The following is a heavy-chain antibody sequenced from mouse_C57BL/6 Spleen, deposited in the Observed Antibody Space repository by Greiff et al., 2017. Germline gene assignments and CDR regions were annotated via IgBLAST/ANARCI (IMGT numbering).Heavy chain of an antibody. V-gene: IGHV1-39*01. CDR3: ARAGGGYYDYARDY. J-gene: IGHJ4*01. Sequence: VQLKQSGPELVKPGASVKISCKASGYSFTDYNMNWVKQSNGKSLEWIGVINPNYGTTSYNQKFKGKATLTVDQSSSTAYMQLNSLTSEDSAVXYCARAGGGYYDYARDYWGQGTSVTVSS. D-gene: IGHD2-3*01. CDR2: INPNYGTT. CDR1: GYSFTDYN.